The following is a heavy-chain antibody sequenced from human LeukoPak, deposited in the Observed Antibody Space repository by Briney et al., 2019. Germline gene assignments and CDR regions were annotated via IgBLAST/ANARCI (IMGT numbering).Heavy chain of an antibody. D-gene: IGHD6-19*01. V-gene: IGHV3-30*03. Sequence: GRSLRLSCAASGFTFSSYGMHWVRQAPGKGLEWVAVISYDGSNEYYADSVKGRFTISRDNSKNTVYLQMNSLRAEDTAVYYCARDRVEITVAGTVDYWGQGTLVTVSS. CDR1: GFTFSSYG. J-gene: IGHJ4*02. CDR3: ARDRVEITVAGTVDY. CDR2: ISYDGSNE.